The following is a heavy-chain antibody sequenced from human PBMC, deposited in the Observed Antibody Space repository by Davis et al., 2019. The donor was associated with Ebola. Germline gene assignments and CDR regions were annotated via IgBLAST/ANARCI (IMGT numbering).Heavy chain of an antibody. CDR3: ARDSILTGYPITVLDAFDI. J-gene: IGHJ3*02. CDR2: IIPIFGTA. D-gene: IGHD3-9*01. V-gene: IGHV1-69*13. CDR1: GGTFSSYA. Sequence: SVKVSCKASGGTFSSYAISWVRQAPGQGLEWMGGIIPIFGTANYAQKFQGRVTITADESTSTAYMELSSLRSEDTAVYYCARDSILTGYPITVLDAFDIWGQGTMVTVSS.